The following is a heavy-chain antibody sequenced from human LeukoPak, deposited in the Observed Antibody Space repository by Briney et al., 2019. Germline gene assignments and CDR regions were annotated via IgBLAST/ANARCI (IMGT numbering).Heavy chain of an antibody. CDR3: AREVSGSYYFDY. J-gene: IGHJ4*02. CDR1: GFTFSSYA. D-gene: IGHD1-26*01. CDR2: ISCSGGST. V-gene: IGHV3-23*01. Sequence: GGSLRLSCAASGFTFSSYAMSWVRQAPGKGLEWVSAISCSGGSTYYADSVEGRFTISRDNSKNTLYLQMNSLRAEDTAVYYCAREVSGSYYFDYWGQGTLVTVSS.